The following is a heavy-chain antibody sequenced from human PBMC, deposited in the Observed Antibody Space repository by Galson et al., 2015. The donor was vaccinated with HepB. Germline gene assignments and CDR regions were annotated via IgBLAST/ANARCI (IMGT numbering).Heavy chain of an antibody. J-gene: IGHJ5*02. CDR2: IIPIFGTA. CDR3: AREGAGGSGSWFDP. CDR1: GGTFSSYA. D-gene: IGHD3-10*01. V-gene: IGHV1-69*13. Sequence: SVKVSCKASGGTFSSYAISWVRQAPGQGLEWMGGIIPIFGTANYAQKFQGRVTITADESTSTAYMELSSLRSEDTAVYYCAREGAGGSGSWFDPWGQGTLVTVSS.